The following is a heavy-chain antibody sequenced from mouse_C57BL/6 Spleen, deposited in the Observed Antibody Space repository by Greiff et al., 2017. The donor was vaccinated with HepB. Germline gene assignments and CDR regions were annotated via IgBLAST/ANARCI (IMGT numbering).Heavy chain of an antibody. V-gene: IGHV5-6*01. CDR3: ARPYSLGYFDV. Sequence: EVHLVESGGDLVKPGGSLKLSCAASGFTFSSYGMSWVRQTPDKRLEWVATISSGGSYTYYPDSVKGRFTISRDNAKNTLYLQMSSLKSEDTAMYYCARPYSLGYFDVWGTGTTVTVSS. CDR2: ISSGGSYT. D-gene: IGHD2-12*01. J-gene: IGHJ1*03. CDR1: GFTFSSYG.